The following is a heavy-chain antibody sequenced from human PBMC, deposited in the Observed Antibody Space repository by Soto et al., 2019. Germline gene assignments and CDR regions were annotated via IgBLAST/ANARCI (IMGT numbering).Heavy chain of an antibody. CDR2: IYYSGST. CDR1: GGSISSYY. Sequence: SETLSLTCTVSGGSISSYYWSWIRQPPGKGLEWIGYIYYSGSTNYNPSLKSRVTISVDTSKNQFSLKLSSVTAADTAVYYCARLRYFDWYLSNWGQGTLVTVS. J-gene: IGHJ4*02. V-gene: IGHV4-59*01. D-gene: IGHD3-9*01. CDR3: ARLRYFDWYLSN.